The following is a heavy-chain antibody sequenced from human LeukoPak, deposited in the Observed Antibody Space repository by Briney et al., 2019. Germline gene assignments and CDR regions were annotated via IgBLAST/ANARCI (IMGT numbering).Heavy chain of an antibody. J-gene: IGHJ4*02. D-gene: IGHD3-3*01. CDR3: ARLITIFGVVITAYFDY. Sequence: SGGSLRLSCAASGFTFSSYAMSWVRQAPGKGLEWVSAISGSGGSTYYADSVKGRFTISRDNAKNSLYLQMNSLRAEDTAVYYCARLITIFGVVITAYFDYWGQGTLVTVSS. CDR1: GFTFSSYA. V-gene: IGHV3-23*01. CDR2: ISGSGGST.